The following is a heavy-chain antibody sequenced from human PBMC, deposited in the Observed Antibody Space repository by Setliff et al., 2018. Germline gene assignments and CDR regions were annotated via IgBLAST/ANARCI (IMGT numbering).Heavy chain of an antibody. Sequence: SETLSLTCTVSGGSISSGSYYWSWVRQPAGKGLEWIGYIYYSGNNPSLKSRVTISVDTSKNQFSLKLSSVTAADTAVYFCARGSYNFLSGYYTPYYFDYWGQGTLVTVSS. CDR2: IYYSG. CDR3: ARGSYNFLSGYYTPYYFDY. CDR1: GGSISSGSYY. J-gene: IGHJ4*02. D-gene: IGHD3-3*01. V-gene: IGHV4-61*10.